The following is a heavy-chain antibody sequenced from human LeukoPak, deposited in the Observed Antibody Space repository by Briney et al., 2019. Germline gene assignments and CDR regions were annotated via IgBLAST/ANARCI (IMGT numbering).Heavy chain of an antibody. V-gene: IGHV1-18*01. J-gene: IGHJ5*02. Sequence: ASVKVSCKASGYTFTSYGISWVRQAPGQGLEWMGWISAYNGNTNYAQKLQGRVTMTTDTSTSTAYMELRSLRSDDTAAYYCARIGPKNSIAAAGTNNWFDPWGQGTLVTVSS. CDR2: ISAYNGNT. CDR3: ARIGPKNSIAAAGTNNWFDP. D-gene: IGHD6-13*01. CDR1: GYTFTSYG.